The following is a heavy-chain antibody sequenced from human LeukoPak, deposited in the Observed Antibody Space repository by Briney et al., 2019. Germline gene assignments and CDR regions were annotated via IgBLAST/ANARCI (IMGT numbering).Heavy chain of an antibody. CDR2: MTYDGGKR. V-gene: IGHV3-30*02. CDR3: AKNRRIFGRALQRHYMDV. J-gene: IGHJ6*03. CDR1: GFTFSSYG. D-gene: IGHD3-3*01. Sequence: GGSLRLSCVVSGFTFSSYGMHWVRQAPGKGLEWVAFMTYDGGKRPYADSVKGRFTISRDNSKNTLYLQMDGLRPEDTAVYYCAKNRRIFGRALQRHYMDVWGKGTTVAVSS.